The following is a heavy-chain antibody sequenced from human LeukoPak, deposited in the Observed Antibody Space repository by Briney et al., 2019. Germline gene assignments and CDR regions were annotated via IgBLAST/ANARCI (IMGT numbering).Heavy chain of an antibody. V-gene: IGHV4-4*02. CDR1: GGSISSSNW. Sequence: PSETLSLTCAVSGGSISSSNWWSWVRQPPGKGLEWIGEIYHSGSTNYNPSLKSRVTISVDTSKNQFSLKLSSVTAADTAVYYCARRSAHSYGFDYWGQGTLVTVSS. J-gene: IGHJ4*02. D-gene: IGHD5-18*01. CDR3: ARRSAHSYGFDY. CDR2: IYHSGST.